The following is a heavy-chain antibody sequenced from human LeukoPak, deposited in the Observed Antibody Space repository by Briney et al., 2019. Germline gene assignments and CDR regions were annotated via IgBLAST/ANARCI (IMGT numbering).Heavy chain of an antibody. CDR2: IYHSGST. J-gene: IGHJ3*02. CDR3: ARSKPSFDAFDI. Sequence: SETLSLTCAVYGGSFSGYYWSCTRQPPGKGLEWIGEIYHSGSTNYNPSLKSRVTISVDTSKNQFSLKLSSVTAADTAVYYCARSKPSFDAFDIWGQGTMVTVSS. CDR1: GGSFSGYY. V-gene: IGHV4-34*01.